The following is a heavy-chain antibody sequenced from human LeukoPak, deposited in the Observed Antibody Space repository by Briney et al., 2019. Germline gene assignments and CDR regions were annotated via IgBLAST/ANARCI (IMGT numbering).Heavy chain of an antibody. D-gene: IGHD6-19*01. CDR2: IYPGDSDT. CDR3: ARLQASAGTGAY. J-gene: IGHJ4*02. Sequence: GESLKISCKGSGYSFTSYWIGWVRQMPGKGLEWMGIIYPGDSDTRYSPSFQGQVTISAIKSISTAYLQWSSRNASDTAMYYCARLQASAGTGAYWGQGTLVTVSS. V-gene: IGHV5-51*01. CDR1: GYSFTSYW.